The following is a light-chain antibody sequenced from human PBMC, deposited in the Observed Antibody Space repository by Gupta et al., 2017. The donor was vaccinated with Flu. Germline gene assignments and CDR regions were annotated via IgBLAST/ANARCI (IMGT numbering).Light chain of an antibody. J-gene: IGKJ5*01. Sequence: EIVMTQSPATLSVSPGERVTLSCRASQSVGSTLAWYEQKPGQAPRLLIFGASTRATGIPARFSGSGSGTEFTLTISSLQSEDFAVYYCQQYNKWPLTFGQGTRLEIK. CDR2: GAS. CDR1: QSVGST. CDR3: QQYNKWPLT. V-gene: IGKV3-15*01.